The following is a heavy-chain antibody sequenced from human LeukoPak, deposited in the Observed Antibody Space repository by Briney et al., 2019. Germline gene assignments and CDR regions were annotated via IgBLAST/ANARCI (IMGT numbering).Heavy chain of an antibody. V-gene: IGHV3-30*18. Sequence: GRSLRLSCAASGFTFSSYGMHWVRQAPGKGLEWVAVISYDGSNKYYADSVKGRFTISRDNSKNTLYLQMNSLRAEDTAVYYCAKVWGDIVVVVAASPSHWFDPWGQGTLVTVSS. CDR3: AKVWGDIVVVVAASPSHWFDP. CDR2: ISYDGSNK. CDR1: GFTFSSYG. J-gene: IGHJ5*02. D-gene: IGHD2-15*01.